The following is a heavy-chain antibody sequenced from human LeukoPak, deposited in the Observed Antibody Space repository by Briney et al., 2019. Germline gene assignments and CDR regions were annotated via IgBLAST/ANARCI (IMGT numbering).Heavy chain of an antibody. Sequence: SETLSLTCTVSGGSISSGDYYWGWIRQPPGKGLEWIGNIYYSGSTYYNPSLKSRVTISVDTSKNQFSLKLNSVSVADTAVYYCARWVATPRGYFDYWGQGALVTVSS. CDR1: GGSISSGDYY. D-gene: IGHD5-12*01. J-gene: IGHJ4*02. CDR2: IYYSGST. CDR3: ARWVATPRGYFDY. V-gene: IGHV4-39*01.